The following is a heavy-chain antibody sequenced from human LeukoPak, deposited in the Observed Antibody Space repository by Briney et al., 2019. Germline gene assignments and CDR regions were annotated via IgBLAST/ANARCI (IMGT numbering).Heavy chain of an antibody. D-gene: IGHD5-12*01. J-gene: IGHJ4*02. CDR2: IIPILGIA. CDR1: GGTFSSYA. CDR3: ARDSGYAIPHFDY. V-gene: IGHV1-69*04. Sequence: SVTVSCKASGGTFSSYAISWVRQAPGQGLEWMGRIIPILGIANYAQKFQGRVTITADKSTSTAYMELSSLRSEDTAVYYCARDSGYAIPHFDYWGQGTLVTVSS.